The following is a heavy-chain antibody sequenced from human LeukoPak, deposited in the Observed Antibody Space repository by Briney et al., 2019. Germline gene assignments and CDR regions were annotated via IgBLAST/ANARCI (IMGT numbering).Heavy chain of an antibody. CDR3: ARQGYDILTGYIDAFDI. V-gene: IGHV4-59*08. CDR1: GFTFSSYV. J-gene: IGHJ3*02. Sequence: GSLRLSCAASGFTFSSYVMSWIRQPPGKGLEWIGYISYSGSTNYNPSLKSRVTISIDTSKNQFSLKLRSVTAADTAIYYCARQGYDILTGYIDAFDIWGQGTMVTVSS. D-gene: IGHD3-9*01. CDR2: ISYSGST.